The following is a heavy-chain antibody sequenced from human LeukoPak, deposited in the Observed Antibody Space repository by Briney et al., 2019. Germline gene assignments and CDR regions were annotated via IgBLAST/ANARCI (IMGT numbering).Heavy chain of an antibody. D-gene: IGHD2-15*01. Sequence: PSETLSLTCAVNGGSLSAYYWSWIRQPPGKGLEWIGEVNHGGSTNYNPSLKSRVTISVDTSKNQVSLKLGSVTAADTAVYYCARGGGYCSGGSCYSEDYWGQGTLVTVSS. CDR2: VNHGGST. CDR3: ARGGGYCSGGSCYSEDY. CDR1: GGSLSAYY. V-gene: IGHV4-34*01. J-gene: IGHJ4*02.